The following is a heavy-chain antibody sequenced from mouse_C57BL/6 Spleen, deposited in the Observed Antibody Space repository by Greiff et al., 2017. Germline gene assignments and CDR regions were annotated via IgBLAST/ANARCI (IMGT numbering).Heavy chain of an antibody. J-gene: IGHJ4*01. CDR2: INYDGSST. D-gene: IGHD1-1*01. V-gene: IGHV5-16*01. CDR3: TRDQRIYYGKGHAMDY. CDR1: GFTFSDYY. Sequence: EVQRVESEGGLVQPGSSMKLSCTASGFTFSDYYMAWVRQVPEKGLEWVANINYDGSSTYYLDSLKSRFIISRDNAKNILYLQMSNLKSEDTATYSCTRDQRIYYGKGHAMDYWGQGTSVTVSS.